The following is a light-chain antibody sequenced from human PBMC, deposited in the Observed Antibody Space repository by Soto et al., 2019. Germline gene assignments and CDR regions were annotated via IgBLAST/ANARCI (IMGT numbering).Light chain of an antibody. CDR2: GAS. CDR3: QQFNNWPQT. Sequence: EIVMTQSPATLSVSPRERATLSCRASQSVRSNLAWYQHKPGQAPRLLIYGASTRATGIPARFSGSGSGTGFTLTISSLQSEDFAVYYCQQFNNWPQTFGQGTKVEIK. CDR1: QSVRSN. V-gene: IGKV3-15*01. J-gene: IGKJ1*01.